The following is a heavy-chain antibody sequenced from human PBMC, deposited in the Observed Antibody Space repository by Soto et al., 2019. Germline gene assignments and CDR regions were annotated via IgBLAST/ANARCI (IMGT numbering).Heavy chain of an antibody. CDR2: INPSDGST. Sequence: SVEVSCKESRYTLNSYYMHWVRQAPGQGLEWMGIINPSDGSTTYAQKFQGRVTMTRDTSTSTVYMELSSLRSEDTAVYYCPRGPHRAYHPIPAHRPSLRYWG. D-gene: IGHD1-26*01. V-gene: IGHV1-46*02. J-gene: IGHJ4*01. CDR3: PRGPHRAYHPIPAHRPSLRY. CDR1: RYTLNSYY.